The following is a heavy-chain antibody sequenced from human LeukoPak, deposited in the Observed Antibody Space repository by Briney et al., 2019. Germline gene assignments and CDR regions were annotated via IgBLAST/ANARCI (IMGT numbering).Heavy chain of an antibody. J-gene: IGHJ4*02. V-gene: IGHV3-7*03. Sequence: GGSLRLSCAASGFTVSDYWMSWVRQAPGQGLELVANIQQDGIEKYCVDSVKGRFTISRDNAKNSLHLQMNSLTADDTAIYYCARDRGGKDYWGQGTLVTVSS. D-gene: IGHD3-10*01. CDR3: ARDRGGKDY. CDR1: GFTVSDYW. CDR2: IQQDGIEK.